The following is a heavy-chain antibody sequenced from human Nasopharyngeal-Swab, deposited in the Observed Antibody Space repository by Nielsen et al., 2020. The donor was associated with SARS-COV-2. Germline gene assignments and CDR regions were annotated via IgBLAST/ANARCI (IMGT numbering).Heavy chain of an antibody. CDR3: ARYDTLTGSFADY. CDR1: GGSISSSSYY. Sequence: SETLSLTCTVSGGSISSSSYYWGWIRQPPGKGLEWIGSIYYSGSTYYNPSLKSRVTISVDTSKNQFSLKLSSVTAADTAVYYCARYDTLTGSFADYWGQGTLVTVSS. J-gene: IGHJ4*02. V-gene: IGHV4-39*01. D-gene: IGHD3-9*01. CDR2: IYYSGST.